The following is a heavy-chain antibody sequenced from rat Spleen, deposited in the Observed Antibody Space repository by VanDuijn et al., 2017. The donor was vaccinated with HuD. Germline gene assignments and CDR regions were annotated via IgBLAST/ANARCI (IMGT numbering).Heavy chain of an antibody. Sequence: EVQLVESGGGLVQPGRSLKLSCAASGFTFNNYWMTWIRQAPGKGLEWVASITNTGGSTYYPDSVKGRFTISRDDSKSMVYLQMDNLKTEDTAMYYCTAEGTEGWGQGVMVTVSS. J-gene: IGHJ2*01. CDR3: TAEGTEG. CDR2: ITNTGGST. D-gene: IGHD1-11*01. V-gene: IGHV5-31*01. CDR1: GFTFNNYW.